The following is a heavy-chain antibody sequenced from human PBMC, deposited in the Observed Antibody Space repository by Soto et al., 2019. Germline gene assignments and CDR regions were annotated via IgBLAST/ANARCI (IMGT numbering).Heavy chain of an antibody. CDR2: IIPIFGTA. J-gene: IGHJ6*02. Sequence: ASVKVSCKASGGTFSSYAISWVRQAPGQGLEWMGGIIPIFGTANYAQKFQGRVTITADESTSTAYMELSSLRSEDTAVYYCARAYPYYYGSGSYRWTYYYYGMDVSGQGTTVTVSS. CDR1: GGTFSSYA. V-gene: IGHV1-69*13. CDR3: ARAYPYYYGSGSYRWTYYYYGMDV. D-gene: IGHD3-10*01.